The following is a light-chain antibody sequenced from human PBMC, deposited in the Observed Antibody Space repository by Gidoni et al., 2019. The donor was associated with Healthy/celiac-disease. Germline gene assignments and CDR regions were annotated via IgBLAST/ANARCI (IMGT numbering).Light chain of an antibody. J-gene: IGLJ2*01. V-gene: IGLV3-1*01. Sequence: SYELTQPPSVSVPPGQTASITCSGDKLGDEYACWYQQKPGQSPVLVIYQDSKRPSGIPERFSGSSSGNTATLTISGTQAMDEADYYCQAWDSSYVVFGGGTKLTVL. CDR2: QDS. CDR3: QAWDSSYVV. CDR1: KLGDEY.